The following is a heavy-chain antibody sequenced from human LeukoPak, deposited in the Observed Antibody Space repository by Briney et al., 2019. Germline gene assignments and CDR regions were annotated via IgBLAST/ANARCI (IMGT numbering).Heavy chain of an antibody. CDR2: IYYSGST. J-gene: IGHJ6*02. D-gene: IGHD5-12*01. V-gene: IGHV4-31*03. Sequence: PSETLSLTCTVSGGSISSGGYYWSWIRQHPGKGLEWIGYIYYSGSTYYNPSLKSRVTISVDTSKNQFSLKLSSVTAADTAVYYCARGEGSGSDDYYYGMDVWGQGTTVTVSS. CDR1: GGSISSGGYY. CDR3: ARGEGSGSDDYYYGMDV.